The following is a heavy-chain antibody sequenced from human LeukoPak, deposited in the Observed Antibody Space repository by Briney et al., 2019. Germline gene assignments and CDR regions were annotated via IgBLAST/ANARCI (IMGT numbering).Heavy chain of an antibody. CDR2: ISGSGGST. D-gene: IGHD6-13*01. V-gene: IGHV3-23*01. CDR1: GFTFSSYA. CDR3: AKDLYRGIAAEYFQH. Sequence: GGSLRLSCAASGFTFSSYAMSWVRQASGKGLEWVSAISGSGGSTYYADSVKGRFTISRDNSKNTLHLQMNSLRAEDTAVYYCAKDLYRGIAAEYFQHWGQGTLVTVSS. J-gene: IGHJ1*01.